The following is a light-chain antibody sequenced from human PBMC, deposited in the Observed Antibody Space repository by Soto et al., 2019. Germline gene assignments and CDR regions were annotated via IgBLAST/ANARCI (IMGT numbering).Light chain of an antibody. V-gene: IGLV1-51*01. CDR3: GTWDSSLSAGV. J-gene: IGLJ2*01. CDR2: GNN. Sequence: QSVLTQPPSVSAAPGQKVTIPCSGGSSNIGNNYVSWYQQLPGTAPKLLIYGNNKRPSGIPDRFSGSKSGTSATLGITGLQTGDEADYYCGTWDSSLSAGVFGGGTQLTVL. CDR1: SSNIGNNY.